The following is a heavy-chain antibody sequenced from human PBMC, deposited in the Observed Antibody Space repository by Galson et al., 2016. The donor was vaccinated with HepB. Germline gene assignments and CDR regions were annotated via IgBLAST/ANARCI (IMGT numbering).Heavy chain of an antibody. D-gene: IGHD6-19*01. Sequence: SETLSLTCIVSGGSISRDYYWGWIRQPPGRGLEWIGSIYSNEDTYYNPSLKSRVTISVDTSKNQFSLRLNSGTAADTGVYYCATGIVVAGKYYYYYMDVWGKGTTVTVSS. J-gene: IGHJ6*03. CDR3: ATGIVVAGKYYYYYMDV. V-gene: IGHV4-39*01. CDR2: IYSNEDT. CDR1: GGSISRDYY.